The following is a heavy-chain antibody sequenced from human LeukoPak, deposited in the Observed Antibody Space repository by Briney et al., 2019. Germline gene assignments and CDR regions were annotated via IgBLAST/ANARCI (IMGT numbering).Heavy chain of an antibody. CDR1: GFTFSSYA. Sequence: GSLRLSCAASGFTFSSYAMSWVRQAPGKGLEWVSGISGSGGSTYDADSVKGRFSISRDNSKNTLYLQMNTLRAEDTAVYYCAKVGIEQWLSQGQFFDYWGQGALVTVSS. CDR2: ISGSGGST. D-gene: IGHD6-19*01. CDR3: AKVGIEQWLSQGQFFDY. V-gene: IGHV3-23*01. J-gene: IGHJ4*02.